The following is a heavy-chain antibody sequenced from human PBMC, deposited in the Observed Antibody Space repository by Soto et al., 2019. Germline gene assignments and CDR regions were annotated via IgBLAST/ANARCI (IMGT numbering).Heavy chain of an antibody. CDR1: GGSISSSSYY. CDR2: IYYSGST. J-gene: IGHJ3*02. D-gene: IGHD3-22*01. CDR3: ARGPNYYDSSGYYPRPDAFGI. Sequence: SETLSLTCTVSGGSISSSSYYWGWIRQPPGKGLEWIGSIYYSGSTYYNPSLKSRVTISVDTSKNQFSLKLSSVTAADTAVYYCARGPNYYDSSGYYPRPDAFGIWGQGTMVTVSS. V-gene: IGHV4-39*01.